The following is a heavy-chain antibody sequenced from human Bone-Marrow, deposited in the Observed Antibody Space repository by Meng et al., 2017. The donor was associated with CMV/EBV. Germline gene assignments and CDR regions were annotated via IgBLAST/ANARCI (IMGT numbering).Heavy chain of an antibody. CDR1: GYSFTSYW. CDR2: IYPGDSDT. CDR3: ARIFEGAVSTSYDY. J-gene: IGHJ4*02. Sequence: GESLKISCKGSGYSFTSYWIGWVRQMPGKGLEWMGIIYPGDSDTRYSTSFQGQVTISPDKSISTAYLQWYSLKASDTAMYYCARIFEGAVSTSYDYWGQGTLVTVSS. V-gene: IGHV5-51*01. D-gene: IGHD1-26*01.